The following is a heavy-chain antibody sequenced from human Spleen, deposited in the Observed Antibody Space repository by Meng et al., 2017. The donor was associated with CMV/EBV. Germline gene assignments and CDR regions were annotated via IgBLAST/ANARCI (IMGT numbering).Heavy chain of an antibody. CDR1: GGTFSSYA. CDR3: ARSPRSGYSYGYHY. V-gene: IGHV1-69*05. D-gene: IGHD5-18*01. Sequence: SVKVSCKASGGTFSSYAISWVRQAPGKGLEWMGGIIPIFGTANYAQKFQGRVTITTDESTSTAYMELSSLRSEDTAVYYCARSPRSGYSYGYHYWGQGTLVTVSS. CDR2: IIPIFGTA. J-gene: IGHJ4*02.